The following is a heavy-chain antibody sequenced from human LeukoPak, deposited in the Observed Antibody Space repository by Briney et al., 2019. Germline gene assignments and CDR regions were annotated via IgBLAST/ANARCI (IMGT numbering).Heavy chain of an antibody. CDR2: ISYDGSNK. D-gene: IGHD6-19*01. V-gene: IGHV3-30*04. CDR3: ARDLAVAADDWFDP. CDR1: GFTFSNYE. J-gene: IGHJ5*02. Sequence: GGSLRLSCAASGFTFSNYEMHWVRQAPGKGLEWVAVISYDGSNKYYADSVKGRFTISRDNSKNTLYLQMNSLRAEDTAVYYCARDLAVAADDWFDPWGQGTLVTVSS.